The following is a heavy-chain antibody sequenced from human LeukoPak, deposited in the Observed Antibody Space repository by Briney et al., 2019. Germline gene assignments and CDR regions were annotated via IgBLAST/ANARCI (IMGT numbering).Heavy chain of an antibody. CDR3: ARGGQWLGYNWFDP. D-gene: IGHD6-19*01. CDR1: GGSISSYY. Sequence: SETLSLTCTVSGGSISSYYWSWIRQPPGKGLEWIGYIYYSGSTNYNPSLKSRVAISVDTSKNQFSLKLRSVTAADTAVYYCARGGQWLGYNWFDPWGQGTLVTVSS. CDR2: IYYSGST. V-gene: IGHV4-59*01. J-gene: IGHJ5*02.